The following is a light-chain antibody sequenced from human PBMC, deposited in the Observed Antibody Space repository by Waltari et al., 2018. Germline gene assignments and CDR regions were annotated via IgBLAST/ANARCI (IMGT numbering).Light chain of an antibody. CDR2: DAS. Sequence: DIQMTQSPSSLSASVGDRVTITCQASQDISNYLNWSQQKPGKAPKPLIYDASNLETGVPSRFSGSGSGTDFTFTISSLQPEDIATYYCQQYDNLPYTFGQGTKLEIK. J-gene: IGKJ2*01. CDR1: QDISNY. V-gene: IGKV1-33*01. CDR3: QQYDNLPYT.